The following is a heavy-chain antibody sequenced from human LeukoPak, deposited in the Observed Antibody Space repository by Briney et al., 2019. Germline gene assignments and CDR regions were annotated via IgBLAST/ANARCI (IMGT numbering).Heavy chain of an antibody. CDR2: ISLSGETT. Sequence: GGSLRLSCAASGFSVSSFGMNWVRQAPGKGLEWISGISLSGETTWYADSVKGRFTISRDNSKNTLYLQLTSLRAEDTAVYYFAQGFSSGCYHIWGQGTLVSVSS. CDR3: AQGFSSGCYHI. D-gene: IGHD3-22*01. J-gene: IGHJ4*01. CDR1: GFSVSSFG. V-gene: IGHV3-23*01.